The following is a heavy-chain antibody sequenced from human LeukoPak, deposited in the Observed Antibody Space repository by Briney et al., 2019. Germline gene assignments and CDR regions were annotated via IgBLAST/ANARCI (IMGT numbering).Heavy chain of an antibody. Sequence: GGSLRLSCAASGFTFSRYNMNWVRQAPGRGLEWVSSISSSTSYIYYADSVKGRFGISRDNAKNTLYLEMKSLRAEDTAVYYCTCDLNRSDGLWGQGTMVTVSA. CDR2: ISSSTSYI. V-gene: IGHV3-21*06. CDR3: TCDLNRSDGL. D-gene: IGHD2/OR15-2a*01. CDR1: GFTFSRYN. J-gene: IGHJ3*01.